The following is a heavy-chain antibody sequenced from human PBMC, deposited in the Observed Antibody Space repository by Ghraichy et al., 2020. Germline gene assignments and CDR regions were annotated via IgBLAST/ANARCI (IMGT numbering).Heavy chain of an antibody. CDR2: ISYSGST. J-gene: IGHJ5*02. V-gene: IGHV4-31*03. CDR1: GGSISSGGYY. D-gene: IGHD4-17*01. CDR3: ARVSSDYSTGGFDP. Sequence: TLSLTCSVSGGSISSGGYYWSWIRQHPGKGLEWIGYISYSGSTYYNPSLKSRVTISVDTSKNQFSLKLSSVTAADTAVYYCARVSSDYSTGGFDPWGQGTLVTVSS.